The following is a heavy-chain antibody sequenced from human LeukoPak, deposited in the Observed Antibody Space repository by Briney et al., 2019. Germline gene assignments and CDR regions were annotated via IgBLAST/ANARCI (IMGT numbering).Heavy chain of an antibody. J-gene: IGHJ1*01. Sequence: GGSLRLSCAASGFTFSSYEMNWVRQAPGKGLEWVSYISSSGSTIYYADSVKGRFTISRDNAKNSLYLQMNSLRAEDTAVYYCARDTLFYGYLQYWGQGTLVTVSS. V-gene: IGHV3-48*03. CDR3: ARDTLFYGYLQY. D-gene: IGHD2/OR15-2a*01. CDR2: ISSSGSTI. CDR1: GFTFSSYE.